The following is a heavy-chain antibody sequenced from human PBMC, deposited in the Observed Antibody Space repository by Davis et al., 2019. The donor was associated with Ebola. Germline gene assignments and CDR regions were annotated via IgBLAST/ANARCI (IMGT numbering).Heavy chain of an antibody. V-gene: IGHV3-23*01. CDR3: AKDPARLRDNWFDP. Sequence: GGSLRLSCAASGFTFGSYAMTWARQVPGKGLEWVSAVTSSGGSTYYANSVKGRFTISRDNSKNTLFLQLNSLGVEDTAVYYCAKDPARLRDNWFDPWGQGTLVTVSS. D-gene: IGHD2-21*02. CDR2: VTSSGGST. J-gene: IGHJ5*02. CDR1: GFTFGSYA.